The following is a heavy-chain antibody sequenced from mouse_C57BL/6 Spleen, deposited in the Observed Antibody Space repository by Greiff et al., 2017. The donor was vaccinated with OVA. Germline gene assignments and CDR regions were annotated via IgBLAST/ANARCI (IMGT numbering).Heavy chain of an antibody. CDR1: GYTFTSYW. V-gene: IGHV1-59*01. CDR2: IDPSDSYT. Sequence: QVQLQQPGAGLVRPGTSVKLSCKASGYTFTSYWMHWVKQRPGQGLEWIGVIDPSDSYTNYNQKFKGKATLTVDTSSSTAYMQLSSLTSEDSAVYYCASYYREAMDYWGQGTSVTVSS. D-gene: IGHD2-1*01. CDR3: ASYYREAMDY. J-gene: IGHJ4*01.